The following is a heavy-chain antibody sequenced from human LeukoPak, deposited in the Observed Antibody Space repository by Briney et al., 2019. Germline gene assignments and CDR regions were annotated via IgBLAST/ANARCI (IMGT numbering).Heavy chain of an antibody. Sequence: KPSETLSLTCAVNGGFFSGYYWSWVRQSPGKGVEWIGEINFSGITKYNPSLKSRLTISADTSKEHFSLTLISVTAADTAVYYCARRNRVVTSAAGRLYYHYYMDVWGNGATVTVSS. CDR1: GGFFSGYY. CDR2: INFSGIT. CDR3: ARRNRVVTSAAGRLYYHYYMDV. D-gene: IGHD2-2*01. V-gene: IGHV4-34*01. J-gene: IGHJ6*03.